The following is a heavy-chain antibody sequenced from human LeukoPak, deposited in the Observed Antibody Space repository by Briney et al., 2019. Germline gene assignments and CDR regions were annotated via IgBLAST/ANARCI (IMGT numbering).Heavy chain of an antibody. D-gene: IGHD3-3*01. J-gene: IGHJ4*02. CDR3: AKRSGGPSPFDY. CDR1: GFTFNNYG. V-gene: IGHV3-23*01. Sequence: GGSLRLSCAASGFTFNNYGMSWVRQAPGKGLEWVSAISGSGGSTYYADSVKGRFTISRDNSKNTLYLQMNSLRADDTAVYYCAKRSGGPSPFDYWGQGALVTVSS. CDR2: ISGSGGST.